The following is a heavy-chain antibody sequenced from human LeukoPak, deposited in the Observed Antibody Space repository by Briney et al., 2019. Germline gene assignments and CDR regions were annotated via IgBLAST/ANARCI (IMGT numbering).Heavy chain of an antibody. J-gene: IGHJ3*02. D-gene: IGHD3-3*01. V-gene: IGHV3-30-3*01. CDR2: ISYDGSNK. Sequence: GGSLRLSCAASGLTFSSYTMDWVRQAPGKGLEWVAVISYDGSNKYYADSVKGLFTISRDNSKNTLYLQMNSLRAEDTAAYYCARELTIFGVVIQRYDAFDIWGQGTMVTVSS. CDR3: ARELTIFGVVIQRYDAFDI. CDR1: GLTFSSYT.